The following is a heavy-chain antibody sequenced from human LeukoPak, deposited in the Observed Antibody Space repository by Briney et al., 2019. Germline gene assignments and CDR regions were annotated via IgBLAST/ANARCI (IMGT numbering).Heavy chain of an antibody. CDR3: ARVRYCSSTSCEGPYYFDY. CDR1: GFTFSDYY. D-gene: IGHD2-2*01. J-gene: IGHJ4*02. CDR2: ISSSSSSYT. Sequence: GGSLRLSCAASGFTFSDYYMSWIRQAPGKGLEWVSYISSSSSSYTNYADSVKGRFTISRDNAKNSLYLQMNSLRAEDTAVYYCARVRYCSSTSCEGPYYFDYWGQGTLVTVSS. V-gene: IGHV3-11*06.